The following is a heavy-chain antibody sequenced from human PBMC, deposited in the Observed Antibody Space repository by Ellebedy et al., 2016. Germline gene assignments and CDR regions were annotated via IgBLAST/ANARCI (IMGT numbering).Heavy chain of an antibody. CDR3: ARLYGGVTVFDS. CDR1: GFTLSSYW. V-gene: IGHV3-7*03. D-gene: IGHD4-23*01. J-gene: IGHJ4*02. Sequence: GGSLRLSXAASGFTLSSYWMSWVRQAPGKGLEWVASIKEDGSDKKFVDSAKGRFAISRDNAENSLYLQMNSLRAEDTAVYYSARLYGGVTVFDSWGRGTLVTVSS. CDR2: IKEDGSDK.